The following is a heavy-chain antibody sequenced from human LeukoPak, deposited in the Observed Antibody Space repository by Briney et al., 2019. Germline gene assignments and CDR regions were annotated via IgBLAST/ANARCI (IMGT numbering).Heavy chain of an antibody. CDR2: IYSGGST. D-gene: IGHD1-26*01. J-gene: IGHJ4*02. V-gene: IGHV3-66*01. Sequence: AGGSLRLSCAASGFTVSSNYMSWVRQAPGKGLEWVSVIYSGGSTYYADSVKGRFTISRDNSKNTPYLQMNSLRAEDTAVYYCARDDGSYVEYWGQGTLVTVSS. CDR1: GFTVSSNY. CDR3: ARDDGSYVEY.